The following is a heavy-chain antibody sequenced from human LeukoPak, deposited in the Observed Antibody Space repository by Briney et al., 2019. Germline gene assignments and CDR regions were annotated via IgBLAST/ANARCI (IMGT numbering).Heavy chain of an antibody. CDR2: ISYDGSKK. Sequence: GGSLRLSCAASGFTFSSYAIDWVRQAPGEGLEWVALISYDGSKKYYADSVKGRFTISRDNAKNSLYLQMNSLRAEDTAVYYCARGFSGSYRTFDYWGQGTLVTVSS. CDR3: ARGFSGSYRTFDY. J-gene: IGHJ4*02. D-gene: IGHD1-26*01. CDR1: GFTFSSYA. V-gene: IGHV3-30-3*01.